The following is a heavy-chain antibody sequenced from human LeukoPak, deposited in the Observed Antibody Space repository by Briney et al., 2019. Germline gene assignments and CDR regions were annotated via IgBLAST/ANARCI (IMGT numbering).Heavy chain of an antibody. CDR3: AKANWVSNADAVW. CDR2: IRGGSET. V-gene: IGHV3-23*01. J-gene: IGHJ4*02. CDR1: GFSFSNYA. Sequence: PGGPLRFPCAPPGFSFSNYAISWVRQLQARGPEWVSSIRGGSETFYADSVKGRFTLSRDDSRNTVYLQLNNLRVEDTAIYYCAKANWVSNADAVWWGQGTQVTVSS. D-gene: IGHD1-1*01.